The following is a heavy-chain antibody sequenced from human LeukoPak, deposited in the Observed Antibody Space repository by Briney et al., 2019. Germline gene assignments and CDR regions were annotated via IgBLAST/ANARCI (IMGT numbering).Heavy chain of an antibody. V-gene: IGHV4-39*01. J-gene: IGHJ4*02. CDR1: GGSISSSSYY. CDR3: ARHVRSSWGPFDY. Sequence: PSETLSLTCTVSGGSISSSSYYWGWIRQPPGKGLEWIGSIYYSGSTYYNPSLKSRVTISVDTSKNQFSLKLSSVTAADTAVYYCARHVRSSWGPFDYWGRGTLVTVSS. D-gene: IGHD6-13*01. CDR2: IYYSGST.